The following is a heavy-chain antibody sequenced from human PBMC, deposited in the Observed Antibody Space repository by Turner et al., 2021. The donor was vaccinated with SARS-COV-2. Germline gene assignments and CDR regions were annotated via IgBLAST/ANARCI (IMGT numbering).Heavy chain of an antibody. V-gene: IGHV3-66*01. CDR1: GFTVSRNY. CDR3: AREVSGSSNTGVYFDY. Sequence: EVQLVESGGGLVQPGGSPRLYCAASGFTVSRNYMNWVRQAPGKGLDWVSIIYSGGSTFYSDSVKGRFTISRDNSKNTLDLQMNSLRAEDTAVYYCAREVSGSSNTGVYFDYWGQGTLVTVSS. J-gene: IGHJ4*02. D-gene: IGHD3-10*01. CDR2: IYSGGST.